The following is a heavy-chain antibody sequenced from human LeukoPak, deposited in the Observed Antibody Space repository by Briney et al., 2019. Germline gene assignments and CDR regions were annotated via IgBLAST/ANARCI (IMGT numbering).Heavy chain of an antibody. Sequence: SETLSLTCAVYGGSFSGYYWSWIRQPPGKGLEWIGEINHSGSTNYNPSLKSRVTISVDTSKNQFSLKLSSVTVADTAVYYCARGWVVRGVIGYWGQGTLVTVSS. J-gene: IGHJ4*02. V-gene: IGHV4-34*01. CDR1: GGSFSGYY. CDR2: INHSGST. CDR3: ARGWVVRGVIGY. D-gene: IGHD3-10*01.